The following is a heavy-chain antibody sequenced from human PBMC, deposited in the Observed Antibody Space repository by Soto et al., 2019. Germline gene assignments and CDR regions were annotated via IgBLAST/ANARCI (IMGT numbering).Heavy chain of an antibody. Sequence: TLSLTCAVSGCYIRSGVYSWSWIRQPPGKGLEWIGYIYHSGSTYYNPSLKSRVTISVDRSKNQFSLKLSSVTAADTAVYYCVGSIGAFWFDPWGQGTLVTVSS. CDR2: IYHSGST. D-gene: IGHD5-12*01. CDR1: GCYIRSGVYS. J-gene: IGHJ5*02. V-gene: IGHV4-30-2*01. CDR3: VGSIGAFWFDP.